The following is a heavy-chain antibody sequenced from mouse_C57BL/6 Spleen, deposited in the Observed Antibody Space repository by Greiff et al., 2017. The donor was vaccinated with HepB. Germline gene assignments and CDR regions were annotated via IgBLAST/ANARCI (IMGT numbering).Heavy chain of an antibody. CDR1: GYAFSSYW. V-gene: IGHV1-80*01. CDR3: ARDYYGGGFAY. J-gene: IGHJ3*01. D-gene: IGHD1-1*01. Sequence: QVQLKESGAELVKPGASVKISCKASGYAFSSYWMNWVKQRPGKGLEWIGQIYPGDGDTNYNGKFKGKATLTADKSSSTAYMQLSSLTSEDSAVYFCARDYYGGGFAYWGQGTLVTVSA. CDR2: IYPGDGDT.